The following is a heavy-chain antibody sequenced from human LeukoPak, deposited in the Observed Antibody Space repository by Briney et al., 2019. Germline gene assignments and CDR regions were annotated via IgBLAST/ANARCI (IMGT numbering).Heavy chain of an antibody. V-gene: IGHV3-33*06. CDR1: GFTFSDYG. D-gene: IGHD1-14*01. CDR3: AKDYIRIGSSGLRSGAFDI. J-gene: IGHJ3*02. CDR2: IWYDGSNQ. Sequence: GGSLRLSCAGSGFTFSDYGMHWVRQAPGKGLEWVAVIWYDGSNQEFADSVKGRFTISRDNSKNTLYLQMNSLRAEDTAVYYCAKDYIRIGSSGLRSGAFDIWGQGTMVTVSS.